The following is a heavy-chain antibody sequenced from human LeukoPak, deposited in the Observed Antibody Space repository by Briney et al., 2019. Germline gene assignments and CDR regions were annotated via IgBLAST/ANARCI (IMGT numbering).Heavy chain of an antibody. CDR2: IYYSGST. V-gene: IGHV4-59*01. CDR1: GGSISSYY. Sequence: PSETLSLTCTVSGGSISSYYWSWIRQPPGKGLEWIGYIYYSGSTNYNPSLKSRVTISVDTSKNQFSLKLSSVTAADTAVYYCTSLEMDHYDSSPFDYWGQGTLVTVSS. J-gene: IGHJ4*02. CDR3: TSLEMDHYDSSPFDY. D-gene: IGHD3-22*01.